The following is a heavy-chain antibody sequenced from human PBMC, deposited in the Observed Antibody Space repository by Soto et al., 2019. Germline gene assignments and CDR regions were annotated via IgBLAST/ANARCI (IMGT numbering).Heavy chain of an antibody. Sequence: SETLSLTCTVSGGSISSYYWSWIRQPPGNGLEWIGYIYYSGSTNYNPSLKSRVTISVDTSKNQFSLKLSSVTAADTAVYYCARVRMPYSGSYHDYWGQGTLVTVS. CDR3: ARVRMPYSGSYHDY. D-gene: IGHD1-26*01. CDR2: IYYSGST. CDR1: GGSISSYY. V-gene: IGHV4-59*01. J-gene: IGHJ4*02.